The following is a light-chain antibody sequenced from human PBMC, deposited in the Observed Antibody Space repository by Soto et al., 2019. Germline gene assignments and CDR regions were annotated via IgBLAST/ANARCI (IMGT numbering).Light chain of an antibody. Sequence: DIQMTQSPSSLSASVGYRVTITCRASQSISSYLNWYQQKPGKAPKLLIYAASSLQSGVPSRFSGSGSGTDFTLTIRSLQPEDFATYYCQQSYSTPRVTFGPGTKGDIK. J-gene: IGKJ3*01. CDR2: AAS. CDR3: QQSYSTPRVT. V-gene: IGKV1-39*01. CDR1: QSISSY.